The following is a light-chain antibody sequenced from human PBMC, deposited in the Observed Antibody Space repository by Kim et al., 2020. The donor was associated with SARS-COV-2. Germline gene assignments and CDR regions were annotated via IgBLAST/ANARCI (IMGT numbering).Light chain of an antibody. J-gene: IGKJ2*01. CDR1: QSIGTW. Sequence: SSVGDKVTITCRASQSIGTWVAWYQQKPGKAPRFLIWRASSLESGVPSRFRGSGSGTEFSLTISGLQPDDSATYYCQQYSALPRTFGQGTKVDIK. V-gene: IGKV1-5*03. CDR3: QQYSALPRT. CDR2: RAS.